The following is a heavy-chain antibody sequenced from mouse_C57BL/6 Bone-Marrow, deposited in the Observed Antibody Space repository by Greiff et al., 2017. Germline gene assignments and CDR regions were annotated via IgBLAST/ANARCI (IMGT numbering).Heavy chain of an antibody. CDR3: AREGYYYGSSFFDY. D-gene: IGHD1-1*01. V-gene: IGHV1-64*01. CDR2: IHPNSGST. J-gene: IGHJ2*01. Sequence: QVQLQQPGAELVKPGASVKLSCKASGYTFTSYWMHWVKQRPGQGLEWIGMIHPNSGSTNYNEKFKSKATLTVDKSSSTAYMQLSSLTSDDSAVYYCAREGYYYGSSFFDYWGQGTTLTVSS. CDR1: GYTFTSYW.